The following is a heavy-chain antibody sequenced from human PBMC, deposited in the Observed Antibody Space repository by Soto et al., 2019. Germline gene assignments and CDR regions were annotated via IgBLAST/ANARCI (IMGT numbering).Heavy chain of an antibody. J-gene: IGHJ6*02. CDR2: ISGYNGDT. D-gene: IGHD2-8*01. CDR1: GYTFTRYG. Sequence: ASVKVSCKASGYTFTRYGISWVRQAPGQGLEWMGWISGYNGDTNYAQKFQGRVSMTIDTSTTTAYMELRSLTSDDTALYYCAKNGQPPYYYYGLDVWGQGTKFTVSS. V-gene: IGHV1-18*01. CDR3: AKNGQPPYYYYGLDV.